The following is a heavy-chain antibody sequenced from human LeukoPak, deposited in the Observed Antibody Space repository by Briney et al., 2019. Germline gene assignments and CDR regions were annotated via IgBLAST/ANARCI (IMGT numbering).Heavy chain of an antibody. CDR1: GGSISSSY. CDR2: VYYTGST. D-gene: IGHD7-27*01. V-gene: IGHV4-59*08. CDR3: ARSPGAFDI. J-gene: IGHJ3*02. Sequence: SETLSLTCAVSGGSISSSYWTWIRQPPGKGLEWIGNVYYTGSTNYNPSLKSRVTISLDKSKNQFSLKLSSVTAADTGVYYCARSPGAFDIWGQGTMVTVSS.